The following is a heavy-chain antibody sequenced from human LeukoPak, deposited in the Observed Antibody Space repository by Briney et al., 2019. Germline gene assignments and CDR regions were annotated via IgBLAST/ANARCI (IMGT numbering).Heavy chain of an antibody. J-gene: IGHJ4*02. Sequence: PGGSLRLSCAASGFTFSSYGMHWVRQAPGKGLEWGAVIWYDGSNKYYADSVKGRFTISRDNSKNTLYLQMNSLRAEDTAVYYCARDSDDSSGYSRLDYWGQGTLVTVSS. CDR1: GFTFSSYG. D-gene: IGHD3-22*01. CDR3: ARDSDDSSGYSRLDY. V-gene: IGHV3-33*01. CDR2: IWYDGSNK.